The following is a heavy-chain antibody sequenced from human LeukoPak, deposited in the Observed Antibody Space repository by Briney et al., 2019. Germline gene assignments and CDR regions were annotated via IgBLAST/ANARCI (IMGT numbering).Heavy chain of an antibody. V-gene: IGHV1-46*01. Sequence: SVKLSCKASGYTFTGYYMHWVRQAPGQGLEWMGIINPSGGSTSYAQKFQGRVTMTRDMSTSTVYMELSSLRSEDTAVYYCARDFLGDSSGYYFYYYYMDVWGKGTTVTVSS. CDR2: INPSGGST. CDR3: ARDFLGDSSGYYFYYYYMDV. D-gene: IGHD3-22*01. CDR1: GYTFTGYY. J-gene: IGHJ6*03.